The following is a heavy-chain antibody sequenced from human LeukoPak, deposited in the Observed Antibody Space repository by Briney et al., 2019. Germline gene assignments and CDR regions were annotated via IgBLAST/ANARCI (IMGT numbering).Heavy chain of an antibody. V-gene: IGHV1-46*01. Sequence: ASLKVSCKASGYSLTIFHIHWVRQAPGQGLEWMGMINPSDGGTSYAQKFQGRVTMTSDTSTTTVAMDLSSLRPDDTAVYYCARDQEGFDYWGQGTLVTVSS. CDR1: GYSLTIFH. CDR3: ARDQEGFDY. CDR2: INPSDGGT. J-gene: IGHJ4*02.